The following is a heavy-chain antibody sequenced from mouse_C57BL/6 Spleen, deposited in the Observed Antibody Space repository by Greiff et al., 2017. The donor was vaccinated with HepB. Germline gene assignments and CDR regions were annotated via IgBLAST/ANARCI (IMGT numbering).Heavy chain of an antibody. CDR1: GYTFTSYW. Sequence: QLQQPGAELVKPGASVKLSCKASGYTFTSYWMHWVKQRPGRGLEWIGRIDPNSGGTKYNEKFKSKATMTVDKPSSTAYMQLSSLTSEDSAVYYCARRSSGYVSFRYAMDYWGQGTSVTVSS. CDR2: IDPNSGGT. CDR3: ARRSSGYVSFRYAMDY. J-gene: IGHJ4*01. D-gene: IGHD3-2*02. V-gene: IGHV1-72*01.